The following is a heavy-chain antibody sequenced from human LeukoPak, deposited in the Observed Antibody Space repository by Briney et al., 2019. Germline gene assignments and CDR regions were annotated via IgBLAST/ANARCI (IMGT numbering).Heavy chain of an antibody. V-gene: IGHV3-23*01. CDR1: GFTFSTYA. CDR2: ISGSGGST. CDR3: AKDPRMRDIAFGGVIAYFDY. Sequence: GGSLRLSCAASGFTFSTYAMSWVRQAPGEGLEWVSAISGSGGSTYYADSVKGRFTISRDNSKNTLYLQMNSLRAEDTAVYYCAKDPRMRDIAFGGVIAYFDYWGQGTLVTVSS. D-gene: IGHD3-16*02. J-gene: IGHJ4*02.